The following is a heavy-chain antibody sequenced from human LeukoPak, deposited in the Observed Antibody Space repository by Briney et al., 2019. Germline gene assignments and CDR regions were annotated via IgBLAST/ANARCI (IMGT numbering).Heavy chain of an antibody. CDR2: IYHSGST. Sequence: SQTLALTCAVSGGSISSGGYSWSWIRQPPGKGLEWIGYIYHSGSTYYNPSLKSRVTISVDRSTNQFSLKLSSVTAADTAVYYCARVRGLGYYDSSGYLDYWGQGTMVTVSS. CDR1: GGSISSGGYS. J-gene: IGHJ4*02. V-gene: IGHV4-30-2*01. D-gene: IGHD3-22*01. CDR3: ARVRGLGYYDSSGYLDY.